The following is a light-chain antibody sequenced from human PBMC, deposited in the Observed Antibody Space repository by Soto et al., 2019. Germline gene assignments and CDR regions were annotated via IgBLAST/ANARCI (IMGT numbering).Light chain of an antibody. CDR3: QSYDSRLGVV. J-gene: IGLJ2*01. CDR1: TSDIGAGYD. V-gene: IGLV1-40*01. Sequence: QSVLTQPPSVSAAPGPRVTVSCIGSTSDIGAGYDVHWYQQFPGTAPTLLIYADHNRPSGVPDRFSASKSGTSASLAITGLQAEDEADYYCQSYDSRLGVVFGGGTKLTVL. CDR2: ADH.